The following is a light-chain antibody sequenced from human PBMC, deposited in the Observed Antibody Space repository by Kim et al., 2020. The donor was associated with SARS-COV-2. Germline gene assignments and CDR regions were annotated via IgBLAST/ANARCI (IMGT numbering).Light chain of an antibody. J-gene: IGKJ2*01. Sequence: SEAAGDRVTITCRASQGISNSFDWFQQKPGKAPKSLVYAEFSLQGGVPSKFSGSGSGTDFTLTISRLQPEDFATYSCLQYTSYPYTVGQGTKLEI. CDR1: QGISNS. CDR3: LQYTSYPYT. V-gene: IGKV1-16*02. CDR2: AEF.